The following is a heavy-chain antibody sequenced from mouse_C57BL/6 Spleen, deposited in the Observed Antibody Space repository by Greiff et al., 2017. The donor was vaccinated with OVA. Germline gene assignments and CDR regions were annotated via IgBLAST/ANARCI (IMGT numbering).Heavy chain of an antibody. J-gene: IGHJ2*01. Sequence: EVNLVESGGGLVKPGGSLKLSCAASGFTFSDYGMHWVRQAPEKGLEWVAYISSGSSTIYYADTVKGRFTISRDNAKNTLFLQMTSLRSEDTAMDYCARDLGYYGSPFDDGGQGTTLTVSS. CDR1: GFTFSDYG. V-gene: IGHV5-17*01. CDR2: ISSGSSTI. D-gene: IGHD1-1*01. CDR3: ARDLGYYGSPFDD.